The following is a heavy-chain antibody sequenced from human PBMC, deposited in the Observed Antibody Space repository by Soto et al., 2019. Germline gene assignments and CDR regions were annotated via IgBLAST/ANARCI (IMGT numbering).Heavy chain of an antibody. CDR1: GGTFSSYA. D-gene: IGHD2-15*01. J-gene: IGHJ4*02. V-gene: IGHV1-69*12. CDR3: ARESRYCSGGSCYFLPGIDY. Sequence: QVQLVQSGAEVKKPGSSVKVSCKASGGTFSSYAISWVRQAPGQGLEWMGGIIPIFGTANYAQKFQGRVPLTADESTSKAYMELSSLRSEDTAVYYCARESRYCSGGSCYFLPGIDYWGQGTLVTVSS. CDR2: IIPIFGTA.